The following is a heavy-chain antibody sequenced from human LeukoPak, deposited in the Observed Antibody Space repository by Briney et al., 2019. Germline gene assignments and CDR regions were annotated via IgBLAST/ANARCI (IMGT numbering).Heavy chain of an antibody. J-gene: IGHJ4*02. V-gene: IGHV3-7*01. CDR2: INEDGSEK. D-gene: IGHD5-24*01. CDR3: ARSGRTLGVTIYY. CDR1: GFSFGIYW. Sequence: GGSLRLSCEGTGFSFGIYWMSWVRQAPGKGLEWVANINEDGSEKYYVDSVKGRFTISRDNGKNALYLQMKSLRAEDTAVYYCARSGRTLGVTIYYWGQGTLVTVSS.